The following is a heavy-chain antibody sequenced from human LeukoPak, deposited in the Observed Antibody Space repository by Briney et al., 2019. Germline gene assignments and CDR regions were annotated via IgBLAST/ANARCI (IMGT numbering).Heavy chain of an antibody. J-gene: IGHJ6*02. D-gene: IGHD5-18*01. CDR1: GFTFSDYY. CDR2: ITTSGSTI. V-gene: IGHV3-11*01. Sequence: GGSLRLSCVASGFTFSDYYMNWIRQAPGKGLEWVSYITTSGSTIYYIDSVKGRFTISRDNAKNSLYLQMNSLRAEDTAVYYCARSNSYGYVRTMDVWGQGTTVIVSS. CDR3: ARSNSYGYVRTMDV.